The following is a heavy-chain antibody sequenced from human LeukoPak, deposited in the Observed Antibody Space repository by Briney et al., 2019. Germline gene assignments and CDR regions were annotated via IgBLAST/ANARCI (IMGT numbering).Heavy chain of an antibody. CDR2: IYSGGST. Sequence: GGSLRLSCAASGFTVSSNYMSWVRQAPGKGLEWVSVIYSGGSTYYADSVKGRFTISRDNSKNTLYLQMNSLRAEDTAVYYCARETVVWSGYYNGIEGMDVWGQGTTVTVSS. D-gene: IGHD3-3*01. CDR3: ARETVVWSGYYNGIEGMDV. J-gene: IGHJ6*02. V-gene: IGHV3-66*01. CDR1: GFTVSSNY.